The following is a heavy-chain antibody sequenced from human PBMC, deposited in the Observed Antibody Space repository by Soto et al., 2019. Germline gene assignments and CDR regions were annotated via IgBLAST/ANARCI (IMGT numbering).Heavy chain of an antibody. CDR1: GYAFTNYY. CDR3: VRDSDTTVAATAYGGLAY. Sequence: QVQLVQSGAEVKKPGASVKLACKASGYAFTNYYIHWVRKAPGQGLASMGIINPNGGSTAYAQSFQGRVTLTRDTSTSTVDMELTSLRSEDTAVYYCVRDSDTTVAATAYGGLAYWGQGTMVTVSS. D-gene: IGHD6-13*01. V-gene: IGHV1-46*03. J-gene: IGHJ4*02. CDR2: INPNGGST.